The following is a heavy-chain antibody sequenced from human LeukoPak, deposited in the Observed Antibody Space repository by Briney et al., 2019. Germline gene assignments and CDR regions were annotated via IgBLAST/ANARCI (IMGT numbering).Heavy chain of an antibody. V-gene: IGHV5-51*01. CDR2: IYPGDSDT. Sequence: GESLKISCTGSGYNFAHDWIGWVRQMPGKGLEWMGIIYPGDSDTIYSPSFQGQVTISADKSISTAYLQWSSLKASDTAMYYCARASLPGHCGGDCYFVYWGQGTLVTVSS. CDR3: ARASLPGHCGGDCYFVY. J-gene: IGHJ4*02. CDR1: GYNFAHDW. D-gene: IGHD2-21*02.